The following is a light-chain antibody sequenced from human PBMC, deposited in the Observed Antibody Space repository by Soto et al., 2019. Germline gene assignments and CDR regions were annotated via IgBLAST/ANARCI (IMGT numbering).Light chain of an antibody. V-gene: IGKV3-20*01. CDR2: GAS. CDR1: QSVTNSF. CDR3: KQYVSSPCA. Sequence: EIVMAQSPGTLSLSPGERATISCRASQSVTNSFLACYQQKPGQPPRLLIYGASRRASGIPDRFTGSRSGRDFSLTLSRLEPEDFDLYYCKQYVSSPCAFGRGTKVEI. J-gene: IGKJ1*01.